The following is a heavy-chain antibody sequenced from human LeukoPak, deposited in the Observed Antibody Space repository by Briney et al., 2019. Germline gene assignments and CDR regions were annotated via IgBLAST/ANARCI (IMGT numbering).Heavy chain of an antibody. J-gene: IGHJ5*02. CDR2: INPSGGST. CDR3: ARESGALRFLEWLYTKPYNWFDP. CDR1: GYTFTSYY. Sequence: ASVKVSCKASGYTFTSYYMHWVRQAPGQGLEWMGIINPSGGSTSYAQKFQGRVTMTRDTSTSTVYMELSSPRSEDTAVYYCARESGALRFLEWLYTKPYNWFDPWGQGTLVTVSS. D-gene: IGHD3-3*01. V-gene: IGHV1-46*01.